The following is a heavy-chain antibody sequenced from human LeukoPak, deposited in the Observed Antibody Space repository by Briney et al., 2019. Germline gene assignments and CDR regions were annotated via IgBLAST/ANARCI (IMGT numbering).Heavy chain of an antibody. CDR3: ARVFIGDYGDYQFDY. Sequence: GGSLRLSCAASGFTVSSNYMSWVRQAPGKGLEWVSVIYSGGSTYYADSVKGRFTISRDNSKNTLYLQMNSLRAEDTAVYYCARVFIGDYGDYQFDYWGQGTLVTVSS. D-gene: IGHD4-17*01. CDR1: GFTVSSNY. J-gene: IGHJ4*02. CDR2: IYSGGST. V-gene: IGHV3-66*01.